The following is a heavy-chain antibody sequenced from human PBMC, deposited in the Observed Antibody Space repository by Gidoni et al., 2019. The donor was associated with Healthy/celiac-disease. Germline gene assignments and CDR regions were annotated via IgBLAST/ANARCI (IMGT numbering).Heavy chain of an antibody. J-gene: IGHJ3*02. D-gene: IGHD4-17*01. V-gene: IGHV5-51*01. CDR1: GYRFTSYW. CDR2: TYPGESDT. CDR3: ARPDNTLYGDYGNAFDI. Sequence: HLVPSGAAVNNPRVPSKLSCKGSGYRFTSYWIGWARQMPGKGLEWMGITYPGESDTRNSPYYQGQVTISADKSISTAYQQWSSLKASDTAMYYCARPDNTLYGDYGNAFDIWGQGTMVTVSS.